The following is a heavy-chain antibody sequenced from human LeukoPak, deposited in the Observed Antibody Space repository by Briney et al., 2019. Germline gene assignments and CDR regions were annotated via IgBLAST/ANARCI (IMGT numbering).Heavy chain of an antibody. D-gene: IGHD3-16*02. J-gene: IGHJ4*02. CDR1: GYTFTGYY. Sequence: ASVKVSCKASGYTFTGYYMHWVRQAPGQGLEWMGWINPNSGGTNYAQKLQGRVTMTTDTSTSTAYMELRSLRSDDTAVYYCARSRGYDYVWGSYRPELLFDYWGQGTLVTVSS. CDR3: ARSRGYDYVWGSYRPELLFDY. CDR2: INPNSGGT. V-gene: IGHV1-2*02.